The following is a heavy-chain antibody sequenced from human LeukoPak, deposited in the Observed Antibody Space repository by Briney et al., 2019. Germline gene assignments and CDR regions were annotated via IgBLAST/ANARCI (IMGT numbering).Heavy chain of an antibody. J-gene: IGHJ3*02. CDR3: ARRANAFDI. Sequence: SETLTLTCTVSGGSISSYYWSWIRQPPGKGLEWIGYIYYSGSTNYNPSLKSRVTISVDTSKNQFSLKLSSVTAADTAVYYCARRANAFDIWGQGTMVTVSS. CDR2: IYYSGST. CDR1: GGSISSYY. V-gene: IGHV4-59*01.